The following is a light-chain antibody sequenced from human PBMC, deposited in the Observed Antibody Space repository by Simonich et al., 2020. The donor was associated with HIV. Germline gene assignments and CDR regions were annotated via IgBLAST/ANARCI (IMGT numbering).Light chain of an antibody. V-gene: IGKV4-1*01. CDR3: QQYHSTPNT. J-gene: IGKJ2*01. CDR2: WAS. Sequence: DIVMTQSPDSLAVSLCERATINCKSRQSVLYSSNNKNYLAWYQQKPGQPPKLLIYWASTRESGVPDRFSGSGSGTDFTLTISSLQAEDVAVYYCQQYHSTPNTFGQGTKLDLK. CDR1: QSVLYSSNNKNY.